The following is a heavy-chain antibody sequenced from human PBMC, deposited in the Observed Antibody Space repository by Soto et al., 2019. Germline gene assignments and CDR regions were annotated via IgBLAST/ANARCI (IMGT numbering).Heavy chain of an antibody. CDR1: GFTFSSYG. CDR3: VSDRGYGHASVPYS. J-gene: IGHJ4*02. V-gene: IGHV3-30*03. D-gene: IGHD5-12*01. Sequence: QAQLVESGGGVVQPGRSLRLSCAASGFTFSSYGMHWVRQAPGTGLGWVAVISYDGGLQHYADSVKGRFTISRDNSKKTGLLQMNSLRAEDTAVYYCVSDRGYGHASVPYSWGQGTLVSVSS. CDR2: ISYDGGLQ.